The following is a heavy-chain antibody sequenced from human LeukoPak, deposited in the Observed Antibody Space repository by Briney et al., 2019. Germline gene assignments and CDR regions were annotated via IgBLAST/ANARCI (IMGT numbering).Heavy chain of an antibody. J-gene: IGHJ3*02. V-gene: IGHV1-3*01. CDR3: ASGSGYDWDAFDI. D-gene: IGHD5-12*01. CDR2: INAGNGNT. CDR1: GYTFTIYA. Sequence: ASVKVSYKASGYTFTIYAMHWVRQAPGQRLEWMGWINAGNGNTKYSQKFQGRVTITRDTSASTAYMELSSLRSEDTAVYYCASGSGYDWDAFDIWGQGTMVTVSS.